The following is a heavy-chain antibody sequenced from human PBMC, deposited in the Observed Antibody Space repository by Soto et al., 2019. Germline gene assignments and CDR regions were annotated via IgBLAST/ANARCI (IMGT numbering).Heavy chain of an antibody. J-gene: IGHJ4*02. D-gene: IGHD2-21*02. V-gene: IGHV3-23*01. CDR2: ISGRGVDT. Sequence: HPGGSLRLSCAASGFSFISLAMSWVRQAPGKGLEWVSSISGRGVDTLYADSVKGRFTISRDNSRNTLYLQVNSLRAEDTAVYYCAKDQTDVTLFDYWGQGTLVTVSS. CDR3: AKDQTDVTLFDY. CDR1: GFSFISLA.